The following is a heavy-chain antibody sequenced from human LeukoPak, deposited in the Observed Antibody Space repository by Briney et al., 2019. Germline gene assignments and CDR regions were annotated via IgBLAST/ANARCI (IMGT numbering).Heavy chain of an antibody. Sequence: SETLSLTCTVSSGSFSSYYWNWIRQPAGKGLEWIGRIYITGSTNYNPSLKSRVIMSVDTSKNQFSLKLSSVTAADTAVYYCARGRGYYQDYWGQGTLVTVSS. CDR2: IYITGST. CDR3: ARGRGYYQDY. D-gene: IGHD3-22*01. J-gene: IGHJ4*02. CDR1: SGSFSSYY. V-gene: IGHV4-4*07.